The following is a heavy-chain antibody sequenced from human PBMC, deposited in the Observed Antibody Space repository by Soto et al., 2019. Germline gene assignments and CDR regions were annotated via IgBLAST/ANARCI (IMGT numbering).Heavy chain of an antibody. D-gene: IGHD3-22*01. CDR3: AMSYYYYDSSGHSYYFDY. J-gene: IGHJ4*02. V-gene: IGHV4-61*01. CDR2: IYYSGST. Sequence: SETLSLTCTVSGGSVNSGNYYWSWIRQPPGKGLEWIGYIYYSGSTDYNPSLKSRVTISVDTSKNQFSLKLSSVTAADTAVYYCAMSYYYYDSSGHSYYFDYWGQGTLVTVSS. CDR1: GGSVNSGNYY.